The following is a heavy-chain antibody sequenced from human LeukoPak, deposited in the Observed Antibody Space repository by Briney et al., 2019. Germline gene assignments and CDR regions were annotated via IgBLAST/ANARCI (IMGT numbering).Heavy chain of an antibody. CDR1: GYTLTELS. D-gene: IGHD3-10*01. J-gene: IGHJ4*02. V-gene: IGHV1-24*01. CDR2: FDPEDGET. Sequence: ASVKVSCKVSGYTLTELSMHWVRQAPGKGLEWMGGFDPEDGETIYAQKCQGRVTMTEDTSTDTAYMELSSLRSEDTAVYYCATNYYGSGSYFAYWGQGTLVTVSS. CDR3: ATNYYGSGSYFAY.